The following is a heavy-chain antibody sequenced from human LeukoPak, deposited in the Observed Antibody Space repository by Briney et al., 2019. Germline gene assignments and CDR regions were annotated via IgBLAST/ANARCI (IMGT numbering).Heavy chain of an antibody. CDR1: GFTFSSYY. J-gene: IGHJ4*02. Sequence: GGSLRLSCAASGFTFSSYYMHWVRQAPGKGLEWVAVISFDGSRKYYADSVKGRFTISRDNSMNTLYLQMSSLRVEDTAIYYCAKAGASHTAMDFLFDYWGQGTLATVSS. D-gene: IGHD5-18*01. CDR2: ISFDGSRK. CDR3: AKAGASHTAMDFLFDY. V-gene: IGHV3-30*18.